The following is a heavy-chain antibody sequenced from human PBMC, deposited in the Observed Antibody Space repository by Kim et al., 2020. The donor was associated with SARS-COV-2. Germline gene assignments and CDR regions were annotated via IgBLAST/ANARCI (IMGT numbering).Heavy chain of an antibody. CDR3: AKGHSGSYCDY. Sequence: GGSLRLSCAASGFTFINYAMTWVRQAPGKGLEWVSSISGSSGSTDYADSVKGRFTISRDNSKNILYLQMNSLRAEDTAVYYCAKGHSGSYCDYWGQGTLLTVSS. CDR2: ISGSSGST. V-gene: IGHV3-23*01. J-gene: IGHJ4*02. D-gene: IGHD1-26*01. CDR1: GFTFINYA.